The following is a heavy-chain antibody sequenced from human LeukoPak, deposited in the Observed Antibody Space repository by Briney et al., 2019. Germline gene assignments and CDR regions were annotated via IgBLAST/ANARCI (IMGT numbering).Heavy chain of an antibody. CDR3: ARDYYYGSGSFPLY. J-gene: IGHJ4*02. CDR1: GFTFSSYW. D-gene: IGHD3-10*01. Sequence: SGGSLRLSCAASGFTFSSYWMSWVRQAPGKGLEWVANIKQDGSEKYYVGSVKGRFTISRDNAKNSLYLQMNSLRAEDTAVYYCARDYYYGSGSFPLYWGQGTLVTVSS. V-gene: IGHV3-7*01. CDR2: IKQDGSEK.